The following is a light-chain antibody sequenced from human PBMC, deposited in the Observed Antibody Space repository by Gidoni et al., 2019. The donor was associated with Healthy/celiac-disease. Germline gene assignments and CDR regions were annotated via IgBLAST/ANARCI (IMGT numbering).Light chain of an antibody. CDR1: QSVLYSSNSKNY. CDR2: WAS. V-gene: IGKV4-1*01. CDR3: QQCYSTPQT. J-gene: IGKJ1*01. Sequence: DIVMTQSPDSLAVSLGERATINCKSSQSVLYSSNSKNYLAWYQHKPGQPPKLLIYWASTRESGVPDRFSGSGSGTDFTLTISSLQAEDVAVYYCQQCYSTPQTFGQGTKVEIK.